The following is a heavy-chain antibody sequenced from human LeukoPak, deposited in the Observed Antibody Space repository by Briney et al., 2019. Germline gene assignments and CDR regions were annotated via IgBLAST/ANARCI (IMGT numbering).Heavy chain of an antibody. V-gene: IGHV3-33*08. CDR1: GFTFSMYP. J-gene: IGHJ4*02. D-gene: IGHD3-22*01. CDR2: IWYDGSNK. Sequence: GRSLRLSCAASGFTFSMYPMHWVRQAPGKGLEWVAVIWYDGSNKYYADSVKGRFTISRDNSKNTLYLQMNSLRAEDTAVYYCARYYDSSGYYRNWGQGTLVTVSS. CDR3: ARYYDSSGYYRN.